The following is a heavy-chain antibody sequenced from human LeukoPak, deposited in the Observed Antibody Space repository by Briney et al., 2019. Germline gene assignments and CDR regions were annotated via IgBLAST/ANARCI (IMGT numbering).Heavy chain of an antibody. CDR2: ISGSGGTT. CDR3: AKSKEIAAAGELLDY. D-gene: IGHD6-13*01. Sequence: TGGSLRLSCAASGFTFSSYAMSGVRPPPGKGLEWVSAISGSGGTTYYADSVKGRFTISRDTSKNTLYLQMNSLRAEDTAVYYCAKSKEIAAAGELLDYWGQGTLVTVSS. J-gene: IGHJ4*02. V-gene: IGHV3-23*01. CDR1: GFTFSSYA.